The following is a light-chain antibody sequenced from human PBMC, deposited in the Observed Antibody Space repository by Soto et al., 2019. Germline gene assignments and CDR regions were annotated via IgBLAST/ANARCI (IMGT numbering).Light chain of an antibody. J-gene: IGLJ3*02. CDR2: DDF. Sequence: SYELTQPPSVSAAPGQTAKITCGGNNIQSKRVHWYQQKPAQAPVLVVYDDFDRPSGIPERFSGSISANTATLSISRVEAGDEADYYFEVWDRSSDHWVFGGGTKLTVL. CDR3: EVWDRSSDHWV. CDR1: NIQSKR. V-gene: IGLV3-21*02.